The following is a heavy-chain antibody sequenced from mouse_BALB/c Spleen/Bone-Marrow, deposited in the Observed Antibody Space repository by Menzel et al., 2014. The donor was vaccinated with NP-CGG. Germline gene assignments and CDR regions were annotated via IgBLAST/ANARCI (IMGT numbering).Heavy chain of an antibody. CDR3: AXRGYDGAY. CDR1: GYTFSSYW. Sequence: VKLQESGAELMKPGASVKISCKATGYTFSSYWIEWVKQRPGHGLEWIGEILPGSGSTNYNEKFKGKATFTADTSSNTAYMQLSSLTSEDSAXXXCAXRGYDGAYWGQGTLVTVSA. V-gene: IGHV1-9*01. J-gene: IGHJ3*01. CDR2: ILPGSGST. D-gene: IGHD2-14*01.